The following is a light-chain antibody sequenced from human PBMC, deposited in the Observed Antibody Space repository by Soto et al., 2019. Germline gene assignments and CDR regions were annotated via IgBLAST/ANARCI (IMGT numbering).Light chain of an antibody. Sequence: QSVLTQPASVSGSPGQSITISCTGTTGDVGSYNLVSWYQLHPGKAPKLMIYEGSKRPSGVSNRFSGSKSGNTASLTISGLQAEDEADYYCCSYAGTSTYVCXTGTKV. CDR1: TGDVGSYNL. V-gene: IGLV2-23*01. CDR2: EGS. CDR3: CSYAGTSTYV. J-gene: IGLJ1*01.